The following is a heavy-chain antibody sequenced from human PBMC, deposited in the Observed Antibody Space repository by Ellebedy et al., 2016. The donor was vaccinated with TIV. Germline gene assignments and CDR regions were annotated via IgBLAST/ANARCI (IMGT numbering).Heavy chain of an antibody. CDR2: FDPGDSET. CDR1: GYTLTELS. D-gene: IGHD3-10*01. J-gene: IGHJ6*02. V-gene: IGHV1-24*01. CDR3: ATYYYGSGSYYKRGMDV. Sequence: ASVKVSCXVSGYTLTELSMHWVRQAPGKGLEWMGGFDPGDSETIYAQKFQGRVTMTEDTSTDTAYMELSSLRSEDTAVYYCATYYYGSGSYYKRGMDVWGQGTTVTVSS.